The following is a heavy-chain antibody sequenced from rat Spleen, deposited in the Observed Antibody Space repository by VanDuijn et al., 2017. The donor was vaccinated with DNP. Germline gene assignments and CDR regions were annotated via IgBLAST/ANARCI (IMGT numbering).Heavy chain of an antibody. D-gene: IGHD1-2*01. V-gene: IGHV5-25*01. CDR2: ITTAGGT. CDR3: ANGDGSYGFAY. Sequence: EVKLVESGGGLVQPGRSLKLSCAASGFNFNDYWMGWVRQAPMKGLEWVATITTAGGTYYRDSVKGRFTVSRDDAKSTLYLQMDSLRSEDTATYYCANGDGSYGFAYWGQGTRVTVSS. J-gene: IGHJ3*01. CDR1: GFNFNDYW.